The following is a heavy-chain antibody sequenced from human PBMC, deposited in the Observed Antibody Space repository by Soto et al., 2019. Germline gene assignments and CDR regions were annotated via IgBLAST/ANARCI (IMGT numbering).Heavy chain of an antibody. D-gene: IGHD6-19*01. CDR3: APLIVSLSGPYGSHV. V-gene: IGHV4-39*01. J-gene: IGHJ6*02. CDR1: GYSVSSSDYY. CDR2: MLYSGLT. Sequence: PSETLSLTCSVSGYSVSSSDYYWAWIRQPPGKGLEWIGSMLYSGLTYYNPSLKSRVTLSVDTSKNQFSVRLNSVTASDTAVYSCAPLIVSLSGPYGSHVWGQGTTVTVS.